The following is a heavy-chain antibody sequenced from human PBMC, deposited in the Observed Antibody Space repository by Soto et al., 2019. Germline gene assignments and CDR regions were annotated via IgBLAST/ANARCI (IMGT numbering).Heavy chain of an antibody. D-gene: IGHD7-27*01. CDR1: GFTFSSYG. CDR3: ARRGELGMTRVFDY. V-gene: IGHV3-33*01. J-gene: IGHJ4*02. Sequence: GGSLRLSCAASGFTFSSYGMHWVRQAPGKGLEWVAGIWYDGSNKYYADSVKGRFTISRDNSKNTLYLQMNSLRAEDTAVYYCARRGELGMTRVFDYWGQGTLVTVSS. CDR2: IWYDGSNK.